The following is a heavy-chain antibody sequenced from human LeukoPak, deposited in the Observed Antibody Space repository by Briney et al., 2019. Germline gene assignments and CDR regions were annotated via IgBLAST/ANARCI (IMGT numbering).Heavy chain of an antibody. CDR2: ISGYNGNT. Sequence: GASVKVSCKASGYTFTNYGISWVRQAPGQGLEWMGWISGYNGNTNYAQGLQGRVTMTTDTSTNTAYMELRSLRSDDTAVYYCARRRIVAGTDAFDIWGQGTMVTVSS. V-gene: IGHV1-18*01. D-gene: IGHD6-19*01. J-gene: IGHJ3*02. CDR3: ARRRIVAGTDAFDI. CDR1: GYTFTNYG.